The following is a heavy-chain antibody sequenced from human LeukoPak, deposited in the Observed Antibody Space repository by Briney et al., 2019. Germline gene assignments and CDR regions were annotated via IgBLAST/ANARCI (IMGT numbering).Heavy chain of an antibody. Sequence: AXVKVSRKASGYTFTSYGISWVRQAPGQGLEWMGWISAYNGNTNYAQKLQGRVTMTTDTSTSTAYMELRSLRSDDTAVYYCAKDQDWPTAMITNWGQGTLVTVSS. V-gene: IGHV1-18*01. CDR3: AKDQDWPTAMITN. J-gene: IGHJ4*02. CDR2: ISAYNGNT. CDR1: GYTFTSYG. D-gene: IGHD5-18*01.